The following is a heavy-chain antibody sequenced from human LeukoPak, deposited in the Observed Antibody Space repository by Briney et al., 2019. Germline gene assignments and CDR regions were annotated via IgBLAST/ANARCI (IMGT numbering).Heavy chain of an antibody. CDR1: GFIFSSYE. Sequence: GGSLRLSCAASGFIFSSYEMNWFRQAPGKGLEWVSYINPSGSKKYYADSVKGRFTISRDNSKNTLHLQMNSLRAEDTAVYYCASDIPGGFDPWGQGTLVTVSS. CDR2: INPSGSKK. V-gene: IGHV3-48*03. D-gene: IGHD2-21*01. J-gene: IGHJ5*02. CDR3: ASDIPGGFDP.